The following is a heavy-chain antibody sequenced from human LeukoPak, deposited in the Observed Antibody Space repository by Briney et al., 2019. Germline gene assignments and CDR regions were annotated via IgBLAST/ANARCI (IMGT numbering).Heavy chain of an antibody. CDR3: TTWPAAHLKFDY. Sequence: GGSLRLSCAASGFSFTNAWMSWVRQAPGKGLEWVGRVKSKADDGTTDYAAPVQGRFTISRDDSKNTLYLQMTSLKTEDTAVYYCTTWPAAHLKFDYWGQGALVTVSS. V-gene: IGHV3-15*01. CDR2: VKSKADDGTT. CDR1: GFSFTNAW. J-gene: IGHJ4*02. D-gene: IGHD2-2*01.